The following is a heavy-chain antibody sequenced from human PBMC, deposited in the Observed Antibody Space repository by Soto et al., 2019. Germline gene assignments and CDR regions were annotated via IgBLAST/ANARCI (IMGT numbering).Heavy chain of an antibody. Sequence: QVRLVQSGAEVKKPGSSVKVSCKASAGTFSSYAISWVRQAPGQGLEWMGGIIPILGTQNYAQKFQGRVTVTADESTRTAYMELSSLRSEDTAVYYCARSILVVISTGYYYYGMDVWGQGTTVTVSS. D-gene: IGHD3-22*01. CDR2: IIPILGTQ. CDR3: ARSILVVISTGYYYYGMDV. CDR1: AGTFSSYA. V-gene: IGHV1-69*01. J-gene: IGHJ6*02.